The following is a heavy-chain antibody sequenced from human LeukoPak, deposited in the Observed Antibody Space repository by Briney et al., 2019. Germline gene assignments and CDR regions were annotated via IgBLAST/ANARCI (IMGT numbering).Heavy chain of an antibody. Sequence: GGSLRLSCAASGSTFSSYAMSWVRQAPGKGLEWVSAISGSGGSTYYADSVKGRFTISRDNSKSTLYLQMNSLRAEDTAVYYCATLRGPDYGDYGRGDYWGQGTLVTVSS. D-gene: IGHD4-17*01. CDR3: ATLRGPDYGDYGRGDY. CDR1: GSTFSSYA. V-gene: IGHV3-23*01. CDR2: ISGSGGST. J-gene: IGHJ4*02.